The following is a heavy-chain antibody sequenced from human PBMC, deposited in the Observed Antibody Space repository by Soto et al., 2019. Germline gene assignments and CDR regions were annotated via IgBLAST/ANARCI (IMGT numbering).Heavy chain of an antibody. D-gene: IGHD6-13*01. CDR1: GFTFSSYG. Sequence: GGSLRLSCAASGFTFSSYGMHWVRQAPGKGLEWVAVISYDGSNKYYADSVKGRFTISRDNSKNTLYLQMNSLRAEDTAVYYCAKVGRVAAVKSWFDPWGQGTLVTVSS. J-gene: IGHJ5*02. V-gene: IGHV3-30*18. CDR3: AKVGRVAAVKSWFDP. CDR2: ISYDGSNK.